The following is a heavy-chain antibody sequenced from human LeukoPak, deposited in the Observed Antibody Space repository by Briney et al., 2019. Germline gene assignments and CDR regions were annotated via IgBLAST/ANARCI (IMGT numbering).Heavy chain of an antibody. D-gene: IGHD2-15*01. V-gene: IGHV3-53*01. CDR2: IYSDNT. CDR3: ARAQGGGAFDI. J-gene: IGHJ3*02. CDR1: GFTVSSNS. Sequence: PGGSLRLSCTVSGFTVSSNSMSWVRQAPGKGLEWVSFIYSDNTHYSDSVKGRFTISRDNSKNTLYLQMNSLRAEDTAVYYCARAQGGGAFDIWGQGTMVTVSS.